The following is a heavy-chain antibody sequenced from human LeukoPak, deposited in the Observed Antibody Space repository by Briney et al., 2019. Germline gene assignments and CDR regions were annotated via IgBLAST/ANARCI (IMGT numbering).Heavy chain of an antibody. V-gene: IGHV4-59*08. CDR3: ARLLLITMIVVVITYYFDY. D-gene: IGHD3-22*01. CDR1: GGSISSYY. Sequence: PSETLSLTCTVSGGSISSYYWSWIRQPPGKGLEWIGYIYYSGSTNYNPSLKSRVTISVDTSKNQFSLKLSSVTAADTAVYYCARLLLITMIVVVITYYFDYWGQGTLVTVSS. CDR2: IYYSGST. J-gene: IGHJ4*02.